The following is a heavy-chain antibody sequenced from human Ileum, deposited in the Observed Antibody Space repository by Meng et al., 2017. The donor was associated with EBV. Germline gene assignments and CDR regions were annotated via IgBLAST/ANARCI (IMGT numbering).Heavy chain of an antibody. J-gene: IGHJ2*01. V-gene: IGHV4-30-4*08. CDR1: VGSISSGDYY. Sequence: QLQEPGQGLVKPPQTLSLSCTGSVGSISSGDYYWSWIRQPAGKGLEWIGYIYYNGSTYYNPSLKSRVTISVDTSKNQFSLKLSSVTAADTAVYYCARGYYDSSGYGYWYFDLWGRGTLVTVSS. D-gene: IGHD3-22*01. CDR3: ARGYYDSSGYGYWYFDL. CDR2: IYYNGST.